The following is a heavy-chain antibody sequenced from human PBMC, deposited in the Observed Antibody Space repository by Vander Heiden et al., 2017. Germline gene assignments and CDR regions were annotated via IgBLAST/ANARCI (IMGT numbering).Heavy chain of an antibody. V-gene: IGHV3-21*01. CDR1: GFTFSSYS. J-gene: IGHJ3*02. CDR3: ARGEVATIRAFDI. CDR2: ISSSSSYI. D-gene: IGHD5-12*01. Sequence: EVQLVESGGGLVKPGGSLRLSCAASGFTFSSYSMNWVRQAPGKGLEWVSSISSSSSYIYYADSVKGRFTISRDNAKNSLYLQMNSLRAEDTAVYYCARGEVATIRAFDIWCQGTMVTVSS.